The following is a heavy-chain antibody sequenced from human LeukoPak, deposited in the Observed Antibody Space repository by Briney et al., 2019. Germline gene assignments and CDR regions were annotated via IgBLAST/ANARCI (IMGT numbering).Heavy chain of an antibody. V-gene: IGHV4-30-4*01. Sequence: SETLSLTCAVSGYSISSGYYWSWIRQPPGKGLEWIAYIYYSGSTNYNPSLKSRVSISVDTSKNQFSLKLSSVTSADTAVYYCARSGYSYGYGYWGQGTLVTVSS. D-gene: IGHD5-18*01. J-gene: IGHJ4*02. CDR1: GYSISSGYY. CDR3: ARSGYSYGYGY. CDR2: IYYSGST.